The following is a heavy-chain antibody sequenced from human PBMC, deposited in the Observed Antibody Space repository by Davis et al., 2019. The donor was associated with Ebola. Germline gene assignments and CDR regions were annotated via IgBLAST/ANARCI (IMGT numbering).Heavy chain of an antibody. D-gene: IGHD5-12*01. CDR3: ASLPLGYSGYDPFDY. Sequence: GGSLRLSCAASGFTFSTYSMSWVRQAPGKGLEWVSSISSDSDYIYYADSAKGRFTISRDNAKNSLYLQMNSLRDEDTAVYYCASLPLGYSGYDPFDYWGQGTLVTVSS. J-gene: IGHJ4*02. CDR2: ISSDSDYI. CDR1: GFTFSTYS. V-gene: IGHV3-21*01.